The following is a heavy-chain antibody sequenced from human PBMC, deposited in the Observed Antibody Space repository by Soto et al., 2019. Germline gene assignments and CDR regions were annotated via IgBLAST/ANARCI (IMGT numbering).Heavy chain of an antibody. CDR2: ISGTGDET. CDR3: ARGLVAEKLAY. CDR1: GFTFSSHA. D-gene: IGHD2-2*01. Sequence: GGSVRLSCAASGFTFSSHAMSWVRQAPGKGLEWVSTISGTGDETFYGQSVKGRFTISRDNSKNTVYVQMSSLRAEDTAVYYCARGLVAEKLAYWGQGTLVTVSS. V-gene: IGHV3-23*01. J-gene: IGHJ4*02.